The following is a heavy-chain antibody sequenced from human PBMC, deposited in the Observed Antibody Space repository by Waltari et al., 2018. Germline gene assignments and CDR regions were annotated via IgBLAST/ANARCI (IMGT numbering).Heavy chain of an antibody. V-gene: IGHV3-73*02. CDR2: IRSKENRHAT. Sequence: EVQLVESGGGLVQPGGSLKVSCAASGFHFSASGMHWVRQASGKGLEWIGRIRSKENRHATTYAASLKGRFTISRDDSKSMAYLQLNSLQTEDTAVYYCTRHSDSGSYSGFDYWGQGTLVTVSS. J-gene: IGHJ4*02. D-gene: IGHD1-26*01. CDR3: TRHSDSGSYSGFDY. CDR1: GFHFSASG.